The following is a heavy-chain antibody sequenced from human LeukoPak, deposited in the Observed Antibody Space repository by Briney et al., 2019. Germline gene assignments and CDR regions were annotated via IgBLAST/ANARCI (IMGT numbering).Heavy chain of an antibody. J-gene: IGHJ6*02. CDR3: ARSLISAVVGMDV. CDR1: GFTVSSDL. D-gene: IGHD3-3*01. Sequence: GGSLRLSCVVSGFTVSSDLVNWVRQAPGKGLEWVSYISGGSTYTNYANSVKGRFTISRDNARNSLFLQMNSLTAEDTAIYYCARSLISAVVGMDVWGQGTAVTVSS. V-gene: IGHV3-21*05. CDR2: ISGGSTYT.